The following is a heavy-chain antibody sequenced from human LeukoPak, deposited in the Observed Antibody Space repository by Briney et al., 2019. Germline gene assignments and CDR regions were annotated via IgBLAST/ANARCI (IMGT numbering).Heavy chain of an antibody. D-gene: IGHD3-3*01. CDR2: IKQDGGEK. J-gene: IGHJ6*02. Sequence: GGSLRLSCAASGFTFSSYWMSWVRQAPGKGLEWVANIKQDGGEKYYVDSVKGRFTISRDNAKNSLYLQMNSLRPEDTAVYYCARGDYDFWSGYYHYYYYGMDVWGQGTTVTVSS. CDR1: GFTFSSYW. CDR3: ARGDYDFWSGYYHYYYYGMDV. V-gene: IGHV3-7*04.